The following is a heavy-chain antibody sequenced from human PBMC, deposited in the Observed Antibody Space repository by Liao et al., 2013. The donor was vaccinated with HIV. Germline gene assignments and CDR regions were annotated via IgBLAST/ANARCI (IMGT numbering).Heavy chain of an antibody. D-gene: IGHD2-21*01. Sequence: QVQLQQWGAGLLKPSETLSLTCAVYGGSFSGYYWSWIRQPPGRGWSGLGKVNHSGSTNYNPSLKSRVTISVDTSKNQFSLKLSSVTAADTAVYYCASSFPKDAFDIWGQGTMVTVSS. J-gene: IGHJ3*02. CDR2: VNHSGST. V-gene: IGHV4-34*01. CDR3: ASSFPKDAFDI. CDR1: GGSFSGYY.